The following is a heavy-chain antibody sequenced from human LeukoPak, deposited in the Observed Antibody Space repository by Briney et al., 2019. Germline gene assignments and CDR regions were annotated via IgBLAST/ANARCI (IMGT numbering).Heavy chain of an antibody. CDR3: ARERTGYYYDSSGHRYGMDV. CDR1: GGSISSSNW. V-gene: IGHV4-4*02. D-gene: IGHD3-22*01. Sequence: PSETLSLTCVVSGGSISSSNWWNWVRRPPGKGLEWIGEIYHDGNTNYNPSLKSRVTISVDKSKNQFSLKLSSVTAADTAVYYCARERTGYYYDSSGHRYGMDVWGQGTTVTVSS. J-gene: IGHJ6*02. CDR2: IYHDGNT.